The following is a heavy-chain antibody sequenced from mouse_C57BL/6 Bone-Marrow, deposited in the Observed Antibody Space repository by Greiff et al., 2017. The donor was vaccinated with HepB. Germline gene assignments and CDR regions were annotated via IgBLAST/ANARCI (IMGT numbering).Heavy chain of an antibody. D-gene: IGHD1-1*01. Sequence: EVMLVESGGGLVQPGGSLKLSCAASGFTFSDYGMAWVRQAPRKGPEWVAFISNLAYSIYYADTVTGRFTISRENAKNTLYLEMSSLRSEDTAMYYCARRGVEWYFDVWGTGTTVTVSS. CDR2: ISNLAYSI. J-gene: IGHJ1*03. CDR1: GFTFSDYG. CDR3: ARRGVEWYFDV. V-gene: IGHV5-15*01.